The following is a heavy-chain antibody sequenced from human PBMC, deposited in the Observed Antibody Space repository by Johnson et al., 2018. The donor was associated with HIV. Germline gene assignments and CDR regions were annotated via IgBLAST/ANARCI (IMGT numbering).Heavy chain of an antibody. CDR3: ARDPYSGSPIDI. CDR2: ISYDGSNK. CDR1: GFTFTFYA. J-gene: IGHJ3*02. D-gene: IGHD1-26*01. Sequence: QVQLVESGGGLVQPGGSLRLSCAASGFTFTFYAMHWVRQAPGKGLEWVAVISYDGSNKYTVDSVKGRFTISRDNSKNTLYLQMNSLRAEDTAVYYCARDPYSGSPIDIWGQGTMVTVSS. V-gene: IGHV3-30*04.